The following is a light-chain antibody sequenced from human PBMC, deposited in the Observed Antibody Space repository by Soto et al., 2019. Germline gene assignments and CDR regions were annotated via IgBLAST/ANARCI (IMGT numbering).Light chain of an antibody. J-gene: IGLJ3*02. Sequence: QSALTQPASVSGSPGQSITISCTGTSSDVGGYNYVSWYQQNPGKAPKLMIYEVSNRPSGVSNRFSGSKSGNTASLTISGLQAEDEADYYCSSYTSSSTLWVFGGGTKLTVL. CDR2: EVS. CDR3: SSYTSSSTLWV. CDR1: SSDVGGYNY. V-gene: IGLV2-14*01.